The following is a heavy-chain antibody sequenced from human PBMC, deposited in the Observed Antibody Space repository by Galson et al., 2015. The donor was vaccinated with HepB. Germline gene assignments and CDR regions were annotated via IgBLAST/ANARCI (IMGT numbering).Heavy chain of an antibody. Sequence: SLRLSCAASGFTFSSYWMHWLRQAPGKGLLWVSRINNDGSGTTYADSVKGRFTISRDNAKNTVYLQMNSLRAEDTAVYYCAREGNSGSFDPWGREPWSPSPQ. V-gene: IGHV3-74*01. D-gene: IGHD1-26*01. CDR2: INNDGSGT. J-gene: IGHJ5*02. CDR1: GFTFSSYW. CDR3: AREGNSGSFDP.